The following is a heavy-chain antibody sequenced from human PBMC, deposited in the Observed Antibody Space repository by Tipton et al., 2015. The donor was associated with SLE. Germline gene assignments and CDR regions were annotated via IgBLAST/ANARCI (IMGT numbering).Heavy chain of an antibody. CDR2: IYYTGST. J-gene: IGHJ3*02. Sequence: TLSLTCTVSGGSISSTYWTWIRQPPGKGLEWIGYIYYTGSTNYSPSLKSRVTISLDTSKNQFSLKLSSVTAADTAVYYCARESREGTVIQGPHVSFDIWGQGTMVTVSS. CDR3: ARESREGTVIQGPHVSFDI. CDR1: GGSISSTY. D-gene: IGHD2-21*01. V-gene: IGHV4-59*01.